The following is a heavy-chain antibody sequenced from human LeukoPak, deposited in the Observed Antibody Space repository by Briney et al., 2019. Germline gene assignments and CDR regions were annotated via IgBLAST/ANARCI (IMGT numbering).Heavy chain of an antibody. J-gene: IGHJ4*02. CDR3: AKMGQWGHKRRGYSYGFDY. D-gene: IGHD5-18*01. CDR2: ISGSGGST. CDR1: GFTFSSYA. V-gene: IGHV3-23*01. Sequence: GGSLRLSCAASGFTFSSYAMSWVRQAPGKGLEWVSAISGSGGSTYYADSVKGRFTISRDNSKNTLYLQMNSLSAEDTAVYYCAKMGQWGHKRRGYSYGFDYWGQGTLVTVSS.